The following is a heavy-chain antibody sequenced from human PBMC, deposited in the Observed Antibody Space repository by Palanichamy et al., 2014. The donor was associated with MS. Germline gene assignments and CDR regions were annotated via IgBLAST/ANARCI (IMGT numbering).Heavy chain of an antibody. J-gene: IGHJ4*02. Sequence: SGSMKYYADSVKGRFTTSRDTVKNSLSLQMSSLRVEDTAVYYCARIGYGSGSHYPFDIWGQGTQVTVSS. CDR3: ARIGYGSGSHYPFDI. D-gene: IGHD3-10*01. CDR2: SGSMK. V-gene: IGHV3-48*01.